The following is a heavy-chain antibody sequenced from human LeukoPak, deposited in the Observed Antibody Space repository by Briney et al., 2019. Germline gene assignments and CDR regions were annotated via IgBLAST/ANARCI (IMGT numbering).Heavy chain of an antibody. CDR3: ARVGAAAGKVPFDS. CDR1: VCTLNNYS. CDR2: IIPILSIA. D-gene: IGHD6-13*01. Sequence: SSVNVPYQACVCTLNNYSIRWVQPAPGQGREWMGRIIPILSIANYAQKFQGRVTITADKSTSTAYMALSSLRSEETAVYYCARVGAAAGKVPFDSWGQGTLVTVSS. J-gene: IGHJ4*02. V-gene: IGHV1-69*04.